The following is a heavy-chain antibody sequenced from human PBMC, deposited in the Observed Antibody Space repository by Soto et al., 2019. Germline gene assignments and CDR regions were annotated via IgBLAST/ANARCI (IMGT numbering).Heavy chain of an antibody. CDR3: AKDDFWSGYSYMDV. V-gene: IGHV3-23*01. J-gene: IGHJ6*03. CDR2: ISGSGGST. D-gene: IGHD3-3*01. CDR1: GFTFSSYA. Sequence: GGSLRLSCAASGFTFSSYAMSWVRQAPGKGLEWVSAISGSGGSTYYADSVKGRFTISRDNSKNTLYLQMNSLRAEDTAVYYCAKDDFWSGYSYMDVWGKGTTVTVSS.